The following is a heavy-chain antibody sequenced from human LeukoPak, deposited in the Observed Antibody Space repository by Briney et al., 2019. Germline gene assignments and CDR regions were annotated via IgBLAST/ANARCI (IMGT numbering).Heavy chain of an antibody. D-gene: IGHD3-10*01. CDR3: AKDLLLWFGESPRAFDI. CDR1: GFTFSSYA. J-gene: IGHJ3*02. Sequence: GGSLRLSCAASGFTFSSYAMSWVRQAPGKGLELVSAISGSGGSTYYADSVKGRFTIPRDNSKNTLYLQMNSLRAEDTAVYYCAKDLLLWFGESPRAFDIWGQGTMVTVSS. V-gene: IGHV3-23*01. CDR2: ISGSGGST.